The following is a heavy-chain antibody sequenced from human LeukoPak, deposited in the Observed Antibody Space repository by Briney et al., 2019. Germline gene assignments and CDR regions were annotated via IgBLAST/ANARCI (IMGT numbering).Heavy chain of an antibody. CDR2: MNPTTGNT. D-gene: IGHD4-23*01. Sequence: EASVKVSCKASGYTFSSYDINWVRQATGQGLEWMGWMNPTTGNTGYAQKFQGRVTMTRNTSISTAYMELSSLRSEDTAVYYCARGYGGNSGGRWFDPWGQGTLVTVSS. CDR1: GYTFSSYD. V-gene: IGHV1-8*01. J-gene: IGHJ5*02. CDR3: ARGYGGNSGGRWFDP.